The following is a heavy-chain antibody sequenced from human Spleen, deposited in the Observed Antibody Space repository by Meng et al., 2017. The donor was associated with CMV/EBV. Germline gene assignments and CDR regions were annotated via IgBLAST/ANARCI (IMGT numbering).Heavy chain of an antibody. CDR3: ARGGILRSFDY. D-gene: IGHD5/OR15-5a*01. Sequence: GESLKISCAASGFSFSAYWMHWVRQVPGKGLVWVSRINTDGLRTVYADSVKGRFTISRDNAKNMLFLQVNSLRTEDTAVYYCARGGILRSFDYWGQGTLVTVSS. CDR2: INTDGLRT. V-gene: IGHV3-74*01. CDR1: GFSFSAYW. J-gene: IGHJ4*02.